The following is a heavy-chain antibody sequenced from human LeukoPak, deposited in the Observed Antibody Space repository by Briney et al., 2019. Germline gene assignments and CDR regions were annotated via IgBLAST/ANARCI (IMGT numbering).Heavy chain of an antibody. Sequence: PSQTLSLTCTVSGGSISSGSYYWSSIRQPAGKGREWIARIYTSGSTNYNLSLKSRVSISLDTSKNQFSLKLSSVTAADTAVYYCARLSGDYVAFDYWGQGTLVTVSS. V-gene: IGHV4-61*02. CDR2: IYTSGST. D-gene: IGHD4-17*01. J-gene: IGHJ4*02. CDR1: GGSISSGSYY. CDR3: ARLSGDYVAFDY.